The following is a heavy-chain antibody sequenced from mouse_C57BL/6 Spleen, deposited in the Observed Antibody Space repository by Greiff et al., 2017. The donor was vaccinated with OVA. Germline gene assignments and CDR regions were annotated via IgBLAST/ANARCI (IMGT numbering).Heavy chain of an antibody. D-gene: IGHD2-5*01. V-gene: IGHV2-5*01. CDR2: IWRGGST. J-gene: IGHJ4*01. Sequence: VQLVESGPGLVQPSQSLSITCTVSGFSLTSYGVHWVRQSPGKGLEWLGVIWRGGSTDYNAAFMSRLSITKDNSKSQVFFKMNSLQSDDTAIYYCAKNSAYYSNYAMDYWGQGTSVTVSS. CDR3: AKNSAYYSNYAMDY. CDR1: GFSLTSYG.